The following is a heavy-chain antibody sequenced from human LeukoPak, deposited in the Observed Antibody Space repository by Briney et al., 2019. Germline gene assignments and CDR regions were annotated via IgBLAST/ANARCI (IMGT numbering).Heavy chain of an antibody. D-gene: IGHD2-2*02. CDR1: GYSFTSYW. CDR3: ATRGKVVVPAAIFEPAEPGDYYYMDV. CDR2: IYPGDSDT. Sequence: GESLKISCKGSGYSFTSYWIGWVRQMPGKGLEWMGIIYPGDSDTRYSPSFQGQVTISADKSISTAYLQWSSLKASDTAMYYCATRGKVVVPAAIFEPAEPGDYYYMDVWGKGTTVTVSS. V-gene: IGHV5-51*01. J-gene: IGHJ6*03.